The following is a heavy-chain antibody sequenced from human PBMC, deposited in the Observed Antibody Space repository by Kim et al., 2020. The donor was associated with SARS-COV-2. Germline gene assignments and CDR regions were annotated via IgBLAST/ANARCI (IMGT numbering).Heavy chain of an antibody. CDR3: ARGDFSGWYRLNYYYGMDV. CDR1: GGTFSSYA. D-gene: IGHD6-19*01. V-gene: IGHV1-69*06. J-gene: IGHJ6*02. Sequence: SVKVSCKASGGTFSSYAISWVRQAPGQGLEWMGGIIPIFGTANYAQKFQGRVTITADKSTSTAYMELSSLRSEDTAVYYCARGDFSGWYRLNYYYGMDVWGLGTTVTVSS. CDR2: IIPIFGTA.